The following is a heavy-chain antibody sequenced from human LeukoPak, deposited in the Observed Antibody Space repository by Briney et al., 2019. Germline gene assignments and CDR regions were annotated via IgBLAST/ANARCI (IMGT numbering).Heavy chain of an antibody. CDR2: IYHSGST. J-gene: IGHJ4*02. CDR1: GYSISSGYY. V-gene: IGHV4-38-2*02. Sequence: SETLSLTCTVSGYSISSGYYWGWIRQSPGKGLEWIGSIYHSGSTCYNPSLRSRVTIAVDTSKNQFSLKLSSVTAADTAVYYCARGEAGAGLDYWGQGTLVTVSS. CDR3: ARGEAGAGLDY. D-gene: IGHD6-19*01.